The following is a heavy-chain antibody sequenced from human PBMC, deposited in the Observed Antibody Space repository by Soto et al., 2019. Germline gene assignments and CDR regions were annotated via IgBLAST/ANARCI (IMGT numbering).Heavy chain of an antibody. D-gene: IGHD3-10*01. CDR3: ARERGWFGELDV. CDR1: GGSISSYY. CDR2: XXTXGXX. Sequence: SETLSLTCTVSGGSISSYYWSWIRQPAGKGLEWXGRXXTXGXXXYXXSLKSRVTMSVDTSKNQFSLKLSSVTAADTAVYYCARERGWFGELDVWGQGTTVTVSS. V-gene: IGHV4-4*07. J-gene: IGHJ6*02.